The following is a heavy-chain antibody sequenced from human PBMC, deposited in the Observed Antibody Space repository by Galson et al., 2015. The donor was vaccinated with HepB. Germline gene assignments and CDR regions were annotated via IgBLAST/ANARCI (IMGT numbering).Heavy chain of an antibody. CDR3: ARLYYYGSGSYYTFDY. V-gene: IGHV4-4*07. Sequence: LSLTCTVSGGSISSYYWSWIRQPAGKGLEWIGRIYTSGSTNYNPSLKSRVTMSVDTSKNQFSLKLSSVTAADTAVYYCARLYYYGSGSYYTFDYWGQGTLVTVSS. D-gene: IGHD3-10*01. J-gene: IGHJ4*02. CDR1: GGSISSYY. CDR2: IYTSGST.